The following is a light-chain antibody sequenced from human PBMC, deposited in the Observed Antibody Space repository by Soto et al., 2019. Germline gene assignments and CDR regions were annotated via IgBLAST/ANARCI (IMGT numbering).Light chain of an antibody. CDR3: QQSYNTPRT. CDR1: QDISNY. J-gene: IGKJ1*01. Sequence: DIQMTQSPSSLSASVGDRVTITCQASQDISNYLNWYQQKPGKAPKLLIYDASNLETGVPSRFSGSGSGTDFTLIISSLQPEDFATYYCQQSYNTPRTFGQGTKVEIK. CDR2: DAS. V-gene: IGKV1-33*01.